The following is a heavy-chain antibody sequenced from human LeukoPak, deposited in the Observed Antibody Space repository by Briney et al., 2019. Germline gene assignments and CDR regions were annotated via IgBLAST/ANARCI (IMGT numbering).Heavy chain of an antibody. CDR1: GFTFSSYA. CDR3: AKEGGYCSSTSCYPYYFDY. Sequence: GGSLRLSCAASGFTFSSYAMSWVRQAPGKGLEWVSAISGSGGRTYYADSVKGRFTISRDNSKNTLYLQMNSLRAEDTAVYYCAKEGGYCSSTSCYPYYFDYWGQGTLVTVSS. J-gene: IGHJ4*02. V-gene: IGHV3-23*01. D-gene: IGHD2-2*01. CDR2: ISGSGGRT.